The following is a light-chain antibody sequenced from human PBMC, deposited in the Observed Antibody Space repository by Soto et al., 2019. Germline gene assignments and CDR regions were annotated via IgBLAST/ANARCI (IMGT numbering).Light chain of an antibody. V-gene: IGLV2-14*01. CDR3: SSYTAKSTVMV. J-gene: IGLJ2*01. CDR2: EVS. Sequence: QSALTQPASVSGSPGQSITISCTGTSSDVGGYSYVSWFQQYPDKAPKVLIYEVSYRPSGVSNRFSGSKSGETASLTISGLQAEDEAHYYCSSYTAKSTVMVFGGGTKLTVL. CDR1: SSDVGGYSY.